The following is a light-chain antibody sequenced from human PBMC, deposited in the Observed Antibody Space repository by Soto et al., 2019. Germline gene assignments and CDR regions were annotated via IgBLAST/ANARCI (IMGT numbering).Light chain of an antibody. J-gene: IGKJ3*01. CDR3: QQYVNRPYT. Sequence: DIQMTQSPSSLSASIGDRVSFTCQSSQDISKFLNWYQPKPGQAPSLLIYDASKSQFGVPSRFSGSGSGPDFTFTSSSLPPADTATYYGQQYVNRPYTIGPGTKV. V-gene: IGKV1-33*01. CDR1: QDISKF. CDR2: DAS.